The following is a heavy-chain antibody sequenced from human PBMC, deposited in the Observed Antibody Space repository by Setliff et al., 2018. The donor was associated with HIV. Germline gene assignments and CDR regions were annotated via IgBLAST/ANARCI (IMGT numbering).Heavy chain of an antibody. CDR3: ARLKLSGVIDY. D-gene: IGHD2-8*01. CDR2: IYYSGST. CDR1: GGSISDSRYY. Sequence: SETLSLTCTVSGGSISDSRYYWGWIRQPPGKGLEWIGNIYYSGSTCYNPSLKSRVTISVDTSKNQLSLKLSSVTAADTAVYYCARLKLSGVIDYWGQGTLVTVSS. J-gene: IGHJ4*02. V-gene: IGHV4-39*01.